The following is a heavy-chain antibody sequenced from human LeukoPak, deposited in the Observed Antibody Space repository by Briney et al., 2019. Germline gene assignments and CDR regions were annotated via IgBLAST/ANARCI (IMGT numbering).Heavy chain of an antibody. D-gene: IGHD1-7*01. CDR3: ARGSGTTDWYFDL. V-gene: IGHV3-33*08. CDR2: IWYDGSNK. J-gene: IGHJ2*01. CDR1: VSTYA. Sequence: PGGSLRLSCAASVSTYAMSWVRQAPGKGLEWVAIIWYDGSNKYSADSVKGRFTISRDNSKNTLYLQMNSLRAEDTAVYYCARGSGTTDWYFDLWGRGTLVTVSS.